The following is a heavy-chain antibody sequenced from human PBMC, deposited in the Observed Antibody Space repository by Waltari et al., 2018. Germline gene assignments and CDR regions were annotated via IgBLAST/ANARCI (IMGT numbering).Heavy chain of an antibody. D-gene: IGHD5-18*01. CDR1: GGTFSSYA. CDR3: ARDRGYSPPPTPFDI. CDR2: IIPILGIA. Sequence: QVQLVQSGAEVKKPGYSVKVSCKASGGTFSSYAISWVRQAPGQGLEWMGGIIPILGIANYAQKFQGRVTITADKSTGTAYMELSSLRSEDTAVYYCARDRGYSPPPTPFDIWGQGTMVTVSS. V-gene: IGHV1-69*10. J-gene: IGHJ3*02.